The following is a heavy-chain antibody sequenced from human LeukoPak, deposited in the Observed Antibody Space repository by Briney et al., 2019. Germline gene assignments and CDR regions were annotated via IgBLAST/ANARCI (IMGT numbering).Heavy chain of an antibody. Sequence: ASMKVSCKTSGYTFTGYYMHWVRQAPGHGLEWMGWINPKSGTKYAQRFQGRVTMTRDTSISTAYMELSRLRSDDTAVYYCARERGYCSTSSCYTSDAFDIWGQGTMVTVSS. CDR1: GYTFTGYY. CDR3: ARERGYCSTSSCYTSDAFDI. CDR2: INPKSGT. V-gene: IGHV1-2*02. J-gene: IGHJ3*02. D-gene: IGHD2-2*02.